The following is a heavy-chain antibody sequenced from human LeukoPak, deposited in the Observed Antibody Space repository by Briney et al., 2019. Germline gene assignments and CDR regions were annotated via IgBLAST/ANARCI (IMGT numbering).Heavy chain of an antibody. CDR2: ISYDGSNK. CDR1: GFTFSSYG. D-gene: IGHD4-23*01. CDR3: ARGGSRVTTMGSIDY. Sequence: GGSLRLSCAASGFTFSSYGMHWVRQAPGKGLEWVAVISYDGSNKYYADSVKGRFTISRDNAKNTLYLQMNSLRAEDTAVYYCARGGSRVTTMGSIDYWGQGTLVTVSS. J-gene: IGHJ4*02. V-gene: IGHV3-30*03.